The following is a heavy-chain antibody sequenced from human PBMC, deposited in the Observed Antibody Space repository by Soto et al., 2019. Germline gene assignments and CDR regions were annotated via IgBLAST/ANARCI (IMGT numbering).Heavy chain of an antibody. J-gene: IGHJ5*02. Sequence: GGSLRLSCAASGFTFSSYAMHWVRQAPGKGLEWVAVISYDGSNKYYADSVKGRFTISRDNSKNTLYLQMNSLRAEDTAVYYCARPPGRCTNGVCPYNWFDPWGQGTLVTVSS. CDR3: ARPPGRCTNGVCPYNWFDP. CDR2: ISYDGSNK. CDR1: GFTFSSYA. D-gene: IGHD2-8*01. V-gene: IGHV3-30-3*01.